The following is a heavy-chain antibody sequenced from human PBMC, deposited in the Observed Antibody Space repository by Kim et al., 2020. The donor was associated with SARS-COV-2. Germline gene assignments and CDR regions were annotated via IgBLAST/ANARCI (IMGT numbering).Heavy chain of an antibody. J-gene: IGHJ4*02. D-gene: IGHD6-13*01. V-gene: IGHV1-69*04. CDR3: ARDEGDELYSSSWGHYFDY. Sequence: SVKVSCKASGGTFSSYAISWVRQAPGQGLEWMGRIIPILGIANYAQKFQGRVTITADKSTSTAYMELSSLRSEDTAVYYCARDEGDELYSSSWGHYFDYWGQGTLVTVSS. CDR1: GGTFSSYA. CDR2: IIPILGIA.